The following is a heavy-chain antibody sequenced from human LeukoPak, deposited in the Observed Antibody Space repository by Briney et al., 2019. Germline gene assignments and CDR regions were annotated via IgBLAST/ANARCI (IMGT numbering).Heavy chain of an antibody. V-gene: IGHV3-30*03. J-gene: IGHJ6*02. D-gene: IGHD4-17*01. CDR2: ISYDGSNK. CDR1: GFTFSSYG. CDR3: ARRDRHDYEGRYYGMDV. Sequence: GGSLRLSCAASGFTFSSYGMHWVRQAPGKGLEWVAVISYDGSNKYYADSVKGRFTISRDNSKNTLYLQMNSLRADDTAVYYCARRDRHDYEGRYYGMDVWGQGTTVTVSS.